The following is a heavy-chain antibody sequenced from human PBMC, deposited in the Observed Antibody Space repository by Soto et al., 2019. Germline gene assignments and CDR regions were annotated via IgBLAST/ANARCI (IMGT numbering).Heavy chain of an antibody. CDR2: ISGSGGST. CDR3: AKLKDQLRLTEEGHPYYFDY. Sequence: PGGSLRLSCAASGFTFSSYAMSWVRQAPGKGLEWVSAISGSGGSTYYADSVKGRFTLSRDNSKNTLYLQMNSLRAEDTAVYYCAKLKDQLRLTEEGHPYYFDYWGQGTLVTVSS. V-gene: IGHV3-23*01. J-gene: IGHJ4*02. D-gene: IGHD1-7*01. CDR1: GFTFSSYA.